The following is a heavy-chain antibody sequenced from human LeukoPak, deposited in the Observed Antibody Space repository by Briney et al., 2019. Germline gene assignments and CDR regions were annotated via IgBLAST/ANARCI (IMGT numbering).Heavy chain of an antibody. J-gene: IGHJ4*02. V-gene: IGHV3-48*03. CDR2: IGSSGTTI. Sequence: PGGSLRLSCVASGFTFSRSEVNWVRQAPGKGLEWISYIGSSGTTIYYADSVKGRFTISRDNAENSVYLQMNSLRVEDTAIYYCVSKNGAPNYFDYWGQGTLATVSS. CDR1: GFTFSRSE. CDR3: VSKNGAPNYFDY. D-gene: IGHD2-8*01.